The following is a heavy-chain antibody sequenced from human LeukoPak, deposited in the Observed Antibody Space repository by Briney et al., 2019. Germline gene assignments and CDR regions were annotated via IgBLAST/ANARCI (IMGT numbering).Heavy chain of an antibody. CDR2: INGNGDST. CDR3: AIGPLTRFDY. D-gene: IGHD4/OR15-4a*01. V-gene: IGHV3-23*01. Sequence: PGGSLRLSCAASGFTFSNYGMNWVRQAPGKGLEWVSAINGNGDSTYYADSVKGRFTISRDNSKNTLYLQVNSLRAEDTAVYYCAIGPLTRFDYWGQGTLVTVSS. J-gene: IGHJ4*02. CDR1: GFTFSNYG.